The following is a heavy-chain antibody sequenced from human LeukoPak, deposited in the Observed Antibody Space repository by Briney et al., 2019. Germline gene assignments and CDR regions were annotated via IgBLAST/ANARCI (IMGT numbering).Heavy chain of an antibody. D-gene: IGHD5-18*01. Sequence: GGSLRLSCAASGFTFSSYGMHWVRQAPGKGLEWVAGISYDGRNKEYVNSVKGRFTISRDNSKNTLYLQMNSLRAEDTAVYNCAKDRGYSHGFDYWGEGNLVTVSS. CDR1: GFTFSSYG. V-gene: IGHV3-30*18. J-gene: IGHJ4*02. CDR2: ISYDGRNK. CDR3: AKDRGYSHGFDY.